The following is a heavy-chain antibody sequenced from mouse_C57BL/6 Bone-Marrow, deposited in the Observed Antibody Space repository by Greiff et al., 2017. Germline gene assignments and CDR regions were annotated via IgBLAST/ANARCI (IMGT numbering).Heavy chain of an antibody. CDR1: GFTFSSYA. J-gene: IGHJ2*01. CDR2: ISDGGSYT. V-gene: IGHV5-4*01. Sequence: EVKLVESGGGLVKPGGSLKLSCAASGFTFSSYAMSWVRQTPEKRLEWVATISDGGSYTYYPDNVQGRFTISRDNAKNHLYLQMSHLKSEDTAMYYCARDYYGISYWGQGTTLTVSS. CDR3: ARDYYGISY. D-gene: IGHD1-1*01.